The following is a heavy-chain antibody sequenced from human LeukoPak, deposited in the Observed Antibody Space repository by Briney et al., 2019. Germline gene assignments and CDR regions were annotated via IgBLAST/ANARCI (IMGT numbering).Heavy chain of an antibody. J-gene: IGHJ4*02. CDR2: ISGSGGST. D-gene: IGHD1-1*01. CDR3: ARSGREATEIDY. V-gene: IGHV3-23*01. CDR1: GFTFSTSA. Sequence: GGSLRLSCAASGFTFSTSAMSWVRQAPGKGLEWVSTISGSGGSTYYADSVKGRFTISRDNSRNTLYLQMNSLRAEDTAVYYCARSGREATEIDYWGQGTLVTVSS.